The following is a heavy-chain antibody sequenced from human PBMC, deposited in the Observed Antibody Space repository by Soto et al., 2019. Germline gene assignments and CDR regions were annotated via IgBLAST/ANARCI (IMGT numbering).Heavy chain of an antibody. J-gene: IGHJ4*02. CDR2: MNPNSGNT. CDR3: ARVLDDFWSGYWYYFDY. Sequence: GASVKVSCKASGYTFTSYDINWVRQATGQGLEWMGWMNPNSGNTGYAQKFQGRVTMTRNTSISTAYMELSSLRSEDTAVYYCARVLDDFWSGYWYYFDYWDQGTLVTVSS. CDR1: GYTFTSYD. D-gene: IGHD3-3*01. V-gene: IGHV1-8*01.